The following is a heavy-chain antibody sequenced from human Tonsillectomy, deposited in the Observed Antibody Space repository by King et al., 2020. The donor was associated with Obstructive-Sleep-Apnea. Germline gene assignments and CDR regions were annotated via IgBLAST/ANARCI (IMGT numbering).Heavy chain of an antibody. CDR2: IFYSGST. CDR1: GGSISFYY. D-gene: IGHD5-12*01. V-gene: IGHV4-59*01. J-gene: IGHJ4*02. Sequence: VQLQESGPGLVKPSETLSLTCTVSGGSISFYYWSWIRQPPGKGLEWIGYIFYSGSTNYNPSLKSRVTISVDTSKNQSSLKLSSVTAADTAVYYCARGGYGDYWAQGTLVTVSS. CDR3: ARGGYGDY.